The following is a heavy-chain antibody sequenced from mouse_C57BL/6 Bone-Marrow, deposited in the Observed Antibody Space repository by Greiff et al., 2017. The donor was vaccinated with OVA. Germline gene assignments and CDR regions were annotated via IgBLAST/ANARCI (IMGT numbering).Heavy chain of an antibody. Sequence: QVQLQQSGAELVRPGTSVKMSCKASGYTFTNYWIGWAKQRPGHGLEWIGDIYPGGGYTNYNEKFKGKATLTADKSSSTAYMQFSSLTSEDSAIYYCARWATVVARGLHYFDYWGQGTTLTVSS. J-gene: IGHJ2*01. D-gene: IGHD1-1*01. CDR1: GYTFTNYW. CDR3: ARWATVVARGLHYFDY. V-gene: IGHV1-63*01. CDR2: IYPGGGYT.